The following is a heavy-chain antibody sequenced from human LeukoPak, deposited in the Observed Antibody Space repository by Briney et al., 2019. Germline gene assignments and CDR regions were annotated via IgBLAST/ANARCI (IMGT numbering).Heavy chain of an antibody. Sequence: GESLKISCKGSGYNFAIYWSSWVRQLQGKGLEWMGIIYPGDSDTRHSPSFQGQVTISADKSISTAYPQWSRLKASDTAMSYCAIFDFLFGEIDNWFDPWGQGTQVTVSS. J-gene: IGHJ5*02. D-gene: IGHD3-16*01. CDR1: GYNFAIYW. CDR3: AIFDFLFGEIDNWFDP. V-gene: IGHV5-51*01. CDR2: IYPGDSDT.